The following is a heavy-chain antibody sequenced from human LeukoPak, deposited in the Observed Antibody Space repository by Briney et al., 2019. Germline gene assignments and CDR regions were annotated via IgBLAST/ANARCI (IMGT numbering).Heavy chain of an antibody. V-gene: IGHV4-59*01. CDR2: IYYSGST. D-gene: IGHD3-22*01. CDR3: ASRGHYDSSGYCSGGWFDP. CDR1: GGSISSYY. J-gene: IGHJ5*02. Sequence: SETLSLTCTVSGGSISSYYWTWIRQPPGKGLEWIGYIYYSGSTSYNPSLKSRVTISVDTSKNQFSLKLTSVTAADTAVYSCASRGHYDSSGYCSGGWFDPWGQGTLVTVYS.